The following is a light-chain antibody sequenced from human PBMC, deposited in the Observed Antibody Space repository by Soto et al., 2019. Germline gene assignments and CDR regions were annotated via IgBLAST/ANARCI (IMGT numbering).Light chain of an antibody. CDR2: AAS. J-gene: IGKJ1*01. CDR3: QQSYSTPRT. Sequence: DIQMTQSPSSLSASVGDRVTITCRASQSISSYLNWYQQKPGKAPKLLIYAASSLQSGVPSTFSGRVSGTDFTLTISSLQPEDFATYYCQQSYSTPRTFGPGTKVDIK. CDR1: QSISSY. V-gene: IGKV1-39*01.